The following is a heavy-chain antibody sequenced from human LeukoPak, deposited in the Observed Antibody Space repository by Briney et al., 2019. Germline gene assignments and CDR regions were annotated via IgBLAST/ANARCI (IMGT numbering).Heavy chain of an antibody. CDR1: GFSLSTSGMR. J-gene: IGHJ4*02. D-gene: IGHD3-22*01. CDR3: ARIDYDSSGYYHAY. CDR2: IDWDDDK. Sequence: SGPALVKPTQTLTLTCTFSGFSLSTSGMRVSWIRQPPGKALEWLARIDWDDDKFYSTSLKTRLTISKDTPKNQVVLRITNMDPVDTATYYCARIDYDSSGYYHAYWGQGTLVTVSS. V-gene: IGHV2-70*04.